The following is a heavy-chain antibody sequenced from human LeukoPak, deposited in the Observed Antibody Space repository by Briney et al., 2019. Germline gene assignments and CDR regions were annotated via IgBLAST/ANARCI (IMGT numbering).Heavy chain of an antibody. CDR3: ARLEYSSSSGLRVFDY. D-gene: IGHD6-6*01. J-gene: IGHJ4*02. Sequence: SETLSLTCTVSGGSISSGRYYWGWIRQSPVKGLEWIGSISYSGTSYYNPSLKSRVTISVDTSKNQFSVELSSVTAADTALYYCARLEYSSSSGLRVFDYWGQGTLVTVSS. V-gene: IGHV4-39*01. CDR1: GGSISSGRYY. CDR2: ISYSGTS.